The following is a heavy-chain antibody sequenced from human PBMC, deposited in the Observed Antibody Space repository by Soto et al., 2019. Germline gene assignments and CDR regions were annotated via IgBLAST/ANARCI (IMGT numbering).Heavy chain of an antibody. Sequence: EVQLLESGGGLVQPGGSLRLSCAASGFTFSSYAMSWVRQAPGKGLEWVSAISGGGGSTYYADSVKGRFTISRDNSKNTLYLQMNSLRAEDTAVYYCAKNYRGYYDSSGYSIIVYYFDYWGQGTLVTVSS. J-gene: IGHJ4*02. D-gene: IGHD3-22*01. V-gene: IGHV3-23*01. CDR3: AKNYRGYYDSSGYSIIVYYFDY. CDR1: GFTFSSYA. CDR2: ISGGGGST.